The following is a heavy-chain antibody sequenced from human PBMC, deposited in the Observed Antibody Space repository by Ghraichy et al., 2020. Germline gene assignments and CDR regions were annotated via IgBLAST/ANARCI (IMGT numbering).Heavy chain of an antibody. V-gene: IGHV3-74*01. CDR2: INSDGSST. CDR1: GFTFSSYW. D-gene: IGHD1-26*01. CDR3: ARARLGYRVGSTENPTYYYYGMDV. J-gene: IGHJ6*02. Sequence: GESLNISCGASGFTFSSYWMHWVRQAPGKGLVWVSRINSDGSSTSYAESVKGRFTISRDNAKNTLYLQMNSLRAEDTAVYYCARARLGYRVGSTENPTYYYYGMDVWGQGTTVTVSS.